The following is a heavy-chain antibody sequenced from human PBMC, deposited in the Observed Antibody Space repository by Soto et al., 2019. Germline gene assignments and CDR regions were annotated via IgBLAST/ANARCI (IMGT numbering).Heavy chain of an antibody. J-gene: IGHJ6*02. V-gene: IGHV3-30*03. CDR3: ARGGPLYYYYGIDV. CDR1: GFTFSSYG. Sequence: PGGSLRLSCAASGFTFSSYGMHWVRQAPGKGLEWVAVISYDGSNKYYADSVKGRFTISRDNSKNTLYLQMNSLRAEDTAVYNCARGGPLYYYYGIDVWGQGTTVTVSS. D-gene: IGHD3-16*01. CDR2: ISYDGSNK.